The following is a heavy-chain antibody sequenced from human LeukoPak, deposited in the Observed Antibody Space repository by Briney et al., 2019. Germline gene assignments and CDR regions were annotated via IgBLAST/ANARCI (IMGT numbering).Heavy chain of an antibody. V-gene: IGHV1-2*02. D-gene: IGHD6-19*01. CDR2: INPSSGGT. CDR3: ARPTRGWGQWPLDY. Sequence: ASVKVSCKASGYTFTDYYMHWVRQAPGQGLEWMGWINPSSGGTNYAQKFQGRVTMTRDTSISTAYMELSRLRSDDTAVYYCARPTRGWGQWPLDYWGQGTLVTVSS. CDR1: GYTFTDYY. J-gene: IGHJ4*02.